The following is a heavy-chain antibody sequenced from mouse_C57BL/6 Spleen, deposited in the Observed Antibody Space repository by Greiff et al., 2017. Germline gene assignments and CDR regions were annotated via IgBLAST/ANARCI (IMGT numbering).Heavy chain of an antibody. J-gene: IGHJ4*01. V-gene: IGHV1-59*01. D-gene: IGHD3-1*01. CDR1: GYTFTSYW. Sequence: QVQLQQPGAELVRPGTSVTLSCKASGYTFTSYWMHWVTQRPGQGLEWIGVIDPSDSYTNYNQKFKGKATLTVDTSSSTAYMQLSSLTSEDSAVYYCAREPRDAMDYWGQGTSVTVSS. CDR2: IDPSDSYT. CDR3: AREPRDAMDY.